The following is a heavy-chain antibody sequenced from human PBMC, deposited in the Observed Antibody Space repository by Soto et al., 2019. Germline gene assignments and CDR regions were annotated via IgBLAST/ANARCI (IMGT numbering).Heavy chain of an antibody. J-gene: IGHJ4*02. CDR2: INARNGNT. CDR1: GYIFISYA. D-gene: IGHD6-13*01. CDR3: ARAVGGSSSRGDY. V-gene: IGHV1-3*05. Sequence: QVQLVQSGAEEKKPGASVKVSCKASGYIFISYAMHWVRQAPGQRLEWMGWINARNGNTKYSQKFQGRVTITRDTFASTAYMELSSLRSEDTAVYYCARAVGGSSSRGDYWGQGTLVTVSS.